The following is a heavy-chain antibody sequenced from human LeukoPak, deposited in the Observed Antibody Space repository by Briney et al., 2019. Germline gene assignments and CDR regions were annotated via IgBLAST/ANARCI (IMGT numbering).Heavy chain of an antibody. Sequence: ASVKVSCKASGYTFTNYLIHWVRQAPGQGLECLGVINPSTSTTSYAEKFQGRVTMTRDTSTSTVYMELSSLRSEDTAVYYCARGKNWFDPWGQGTLVTVSS. CDR3: ARGKNWFDP. J-gene: IGHJ5*02. CDR1: GYTFTNYL. V-gene: IGHV1-46*01. CDR2: INPSTSTT.